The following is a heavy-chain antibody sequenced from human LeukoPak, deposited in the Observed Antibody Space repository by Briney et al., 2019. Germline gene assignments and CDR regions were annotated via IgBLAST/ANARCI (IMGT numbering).Heavy chain of an antibody. CDR3: TRDESTRYYYGSGSLSRAYYYYYMDV. CDR1: GFTFGDYA. J-gene: IGHJ6*03. D-gene: IGHD3-10*01. CDR2: IRSKAYGGTT. V-gene: IGHV3-49*03. Sequence: GGSLRLSCTASGFTFGDYAMSWFRQAPGKGLEWVGFIRSKAYGGTTEYAASVKGRFTISRDDSKSIAYLQMNSLKTEDTAVYYCTRDESTRYYYGSGSLSRAYYYYYMDVWGKGTTVTVSS.